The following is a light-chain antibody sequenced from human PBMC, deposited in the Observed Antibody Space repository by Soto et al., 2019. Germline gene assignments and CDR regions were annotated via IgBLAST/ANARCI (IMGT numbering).Light chain of an antibody. CDR2: DSS. Sequence: DIQMTQSPSSLSASVGDRVTIICQASQDTTNYLNWYQQKPGKAPKLLIHDSSNLETGVPSRFSGSGSGTYFSFTISSLQPEDIATYFCPQFDSPPLTFGQGTRLEIK. CDR3: PQFDSPPLT. J-gene: IGKJ5*01. V-gene: IGKV1-33*01. CDR1: QDTTNY.